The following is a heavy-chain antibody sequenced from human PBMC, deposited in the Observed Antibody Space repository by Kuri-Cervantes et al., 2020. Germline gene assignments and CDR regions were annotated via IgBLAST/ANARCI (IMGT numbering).Heavy chain of an antibody. D-gene: IGHD3-22*01. V-gene: IGHV3-30-3*01. Sequence: GESLKISCAASGFTFSSYAMHWVRQAPGKGLEWVAVISYDGSNKYYTDSVKGRFTISRDNAKNPLYLQMNSLRAEDTAVYYCARERGGRSSGYYYYYGMDVWGQGTTVTVSS. CDR2: ISYDGSNK. J-gene: IGHJ6*02. CDR1: GFTFSSYA. CDR3: ARERGGRSSGYYYYYGMDV.